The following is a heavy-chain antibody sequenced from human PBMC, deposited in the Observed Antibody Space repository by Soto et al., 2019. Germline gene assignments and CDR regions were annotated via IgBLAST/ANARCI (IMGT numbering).Heavy chain of an antibody. CDR1: GFTFSSFL. CDR3: ARVGKGGITIFGVAKDYYYYGMDV. V-gene: IGHV3-7*01. D-gene: IGHD3-3*01. CDR2: IKPDGSEK. Sequence: GGALRLSCAAPGFTFSSFLVSWVRQGPWEGGGGVGQIKPDGSEKYYVDSVKGRFTISRDNAKNSLYLQMNSLRAEDTAVYYCARVGKGGITIFGVAKDYYYYGMDVWGQGTTVTVSS. J-gene: IGHJ6*02.